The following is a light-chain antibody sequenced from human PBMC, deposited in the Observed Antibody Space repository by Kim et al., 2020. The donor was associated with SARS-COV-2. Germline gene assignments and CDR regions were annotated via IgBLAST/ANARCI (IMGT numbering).Light chain of an antibody. CDR3: QSYDSSTPVV. V-gene: IGLV6-57*01. CDR2: EDN. CDR1: SGSVASNY. J-gene: IGLJ2*01. Sequence: TVTICCTRSSGSVASNYVQWYQQRPGSSPTPVIYEDNQRPSGVPDRFSGSIDSSSNSASLTISGLKTEDEADYYCQSYDSSTPVVFGGGTKLTVL.